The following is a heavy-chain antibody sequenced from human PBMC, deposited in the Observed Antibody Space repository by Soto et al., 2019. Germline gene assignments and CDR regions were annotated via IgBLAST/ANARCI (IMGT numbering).Heavy chain of an antibody. CDR3: ATYMIPDAFDI. CDR2: INSDGSST. J-gene: IGHJ3*02. CDR1: GFTFSSYW. D-gene: IGHD3-22*01. Sequence: GESLKISCAASGFTFSSYWMHWVRQAPGKGLVWVSRINSDGSSTSYADSVKGRFTISRDNAKNTLYLQMNSLRAEDTAVYYCATYMIPDAFDIWGQGTMVTVSS. V-gene: IGHV3-74*01.